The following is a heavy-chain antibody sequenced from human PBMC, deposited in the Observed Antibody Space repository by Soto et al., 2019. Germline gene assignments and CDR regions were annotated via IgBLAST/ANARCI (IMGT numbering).Heavy chain of an antibody. J-gene: IGHJ4*02. CDR2: IYYSGST. D-gene: IGHD5-18*01. CDR3: ASSRYSYGYRYFEY. CDR1: ADSITTYY. V-gene: IGHV4-59*01. Sequence: SLSPTCTVAADSITTYYTRCIRHPPGKGLEWIGYIYYSGSTNYNPTIKSRVTISVDTSKNQFSLKLSSVTAADTAIYDCASSRYSYGYRYFEYWGQGTLVTVSS.